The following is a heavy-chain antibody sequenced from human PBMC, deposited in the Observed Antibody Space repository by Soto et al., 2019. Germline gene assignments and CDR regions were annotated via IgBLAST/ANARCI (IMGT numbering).Heavy chain of an antibody. CDR1: GYTFINYY. J-gene: IGHJ4*02. CDR3: ARGVRAVAGTIDY. V-gene: IGHV1-2*02. CDR2: INPNSGST. Sequence: ASVKVSCKASGYTFINYYLHWVRQAPGQGLEWMGWINPNSGSTNYAQKFQGRVTMTRDTSISTAYMELTSLRSDDTAVYYCARGVRAVAGTIDYWGQGTLVTVSS. D-gene: IGHD6-19*01.